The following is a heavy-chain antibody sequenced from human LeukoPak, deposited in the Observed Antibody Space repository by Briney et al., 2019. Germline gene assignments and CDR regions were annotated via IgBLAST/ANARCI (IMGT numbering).Heavy chain of an antibody. J-gene: IGHJ3*02. V-gene: IGHV1-69*04. CDR3: ARNEYYDSSGYYYGAFDI. CDR2: IIPILGIA. Sequence: SVTVSCTASGGTFSSYAVSWVRQAPGQGLEWMGRIIPILGIANYAQKFQGRVTITADKSTSTAYMELSSLRSEDTAVYYCARNEYYDSSGYYYGAFDIWGQGTMVTVSS. D-gene: IGHD3-22*01. CDR1: GGTFSSYA.